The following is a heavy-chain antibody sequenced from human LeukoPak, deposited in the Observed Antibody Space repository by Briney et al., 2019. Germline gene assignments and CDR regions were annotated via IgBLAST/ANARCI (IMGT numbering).Heavy chain of an antibody. V-gene: IGHV1-8*01. CDR1: GYTFTSYD. Sequence: ASVKVSCKASGYTFTSYDISWVRQATGQGLEWMGWMNPNSGNTGYAQKFQGRVTMTRNTSISTAYMELSSLRSEDTAVYYCARAPYCSSTSCSGADYWGQGTLVTVSS. D-gene: IGHD2-2*01. CDR2: MNPNSGNT. CDR3: ARAPYCSSTSCSGADY. J-gene: IGHJ4*02.